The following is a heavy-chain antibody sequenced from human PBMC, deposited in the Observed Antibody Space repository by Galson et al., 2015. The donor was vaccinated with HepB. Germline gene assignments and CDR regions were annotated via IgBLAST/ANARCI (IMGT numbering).Heavy chain of an antibody. V-gene: IGHV4-31*03. CDR3: ARLIAATPMALDY. Sequence: TLSLTCTVSSGAISIGGYYWSWIRQHPGKGPEWIGYIHYSGSTYYNPSLKSRVTISVDTSKNQFSLRLNSVTAADTAVYYCARLIAATPMALDYWGQGTLVIVSS. D-gene: IGHD2-15*01. CDR1: SGAISIGGYY. CDR2: IHYSGST. J-gene: IGHJ4*02.